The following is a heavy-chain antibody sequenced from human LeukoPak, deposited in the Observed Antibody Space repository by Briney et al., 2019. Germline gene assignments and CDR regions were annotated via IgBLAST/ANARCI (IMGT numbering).Heavy chain of an antibody. V-gene: IGHV3-23*01. CDR3: ARDRLHYGSGNFDY. D-gene: IGHD3-10*01. CDR1: GFTFTNFA. J-gene: IGHJ4*02. Sequence: GGSLRLSCAASGFTFTNFAMNWVRPGPGKGLEWVSSITGNGGRAYYADCVKGRFTISRDNAKNSLYLQMNSLRAEDTAVYYCARDRLHYGSGNFDYWGQGTLVTVSS. CDR2: ITGNGGRA.